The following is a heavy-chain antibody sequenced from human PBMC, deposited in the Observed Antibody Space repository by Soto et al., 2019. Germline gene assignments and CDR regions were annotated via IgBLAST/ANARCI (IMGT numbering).Heavy chain of an antibody. CDR3: AYSSTTVDY. D-gene: IGHD6-13*01. V-gene: IGHV3-23*01. Sequence: EVQLLESGGGLVQPGGSLRLSCAASGFTFSSYAISWVRQAPRKGLEWVAAISGSGGSTYYPDSVKGRFTISRDNSTNKVYLLRISLSAEDTAVYYCAYSSTTVDYWGQGTLVTFSA. J-gene: IGHJ4*02. CDR2: ISGSGGST. CDR1: GFTFSSYA.